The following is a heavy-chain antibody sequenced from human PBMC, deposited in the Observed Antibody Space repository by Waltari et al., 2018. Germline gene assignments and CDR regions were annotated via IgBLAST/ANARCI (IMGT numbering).Heavy chain of an antibody. CDR2: INPNRGVT. D-gene: IGHD1-1*01. CDR3: ARDVYGTEADFDY. CDR1: GYSFIDFY. V-gene: IGHV1-2*02. Sequence: QVQLVQSGAEVKKPGASVKVSCKASGYSFIDFYIHWLRQTPGQGLEWMGWINPNRGVTKYAQKFQGRVTMAWDTSISAAYMELSRLTSDDAAVYYCARDVYGTEADFDYGAQGTLVTVSS. J-gene: IGHJ4*02.